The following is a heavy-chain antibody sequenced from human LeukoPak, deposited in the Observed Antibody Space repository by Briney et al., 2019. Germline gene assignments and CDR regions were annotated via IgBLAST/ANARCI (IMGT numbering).Heavy chain of an antibody. D-gene: IGHD3-22*01. CDR1: GFTVSGNY. J-gene: IGHJ4*02. CDR2: IYSSGST. CDR3: AAYSSGSPTPDF. V-gene: IGHV3-66*01. Sequence: GGSLRLSCAASGFTVSGNYMGWVRQAPGKGLEWVSVIYSSGSTYYADSVKGRFTISRDNTKNTLYLPMNSLRAEDTAVYYCAAYSSGSPTPDFWGQGTLVTVSS.